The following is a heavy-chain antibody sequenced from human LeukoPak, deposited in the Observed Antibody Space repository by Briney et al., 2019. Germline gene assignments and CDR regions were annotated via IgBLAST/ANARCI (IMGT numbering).Heavy chain of an antibody. J-gene: IGHJ4*02. CDR1: GYTFTGYY. Sequence: ASVKVSCKASGYTFTGYYMHWVRQAPGQGLEWMGWINPNSGGTNYAQKFQGRVTMTRDTSISTAYMELSRLRSDDTAVYYCARGLLWFGELLGGSDYWGQGTLVTVSS. D-gene: IGHD3-10*01. V-gene: IGHV1-2*02. CDR3: ARGLLWFGELLGGSDY. CDR2: INPNSGGT.